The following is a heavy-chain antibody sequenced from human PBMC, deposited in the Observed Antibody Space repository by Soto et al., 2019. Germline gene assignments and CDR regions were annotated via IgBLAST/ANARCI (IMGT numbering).Heavy chain of an antibody. CDR3: ARVRRSSGYYYGY. Sequence: ASVKVSCKASGYNFTSYYMHWVRQAPGQGLEWMGIINPSGGSTSYAQQFQGRVTMTRDTSPGTVYMELSSLRYEDTAVYYCARVRRSSGYYYGYWGQGTAVTVSS. CDR2: INPSGGST. J-gene: IGHJ4*02. V-gene: IGHV1-46*01. CDR1: GYNFTSYY. D-gene: IGHD3-22*01.